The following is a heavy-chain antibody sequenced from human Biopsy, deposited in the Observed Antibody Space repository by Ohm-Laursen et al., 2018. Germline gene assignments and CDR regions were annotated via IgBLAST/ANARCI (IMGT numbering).Heavy chain of an antibody. CDR2: FAPENGKT. V-gene: IGHV1-24*01. J-gene: IGHJ4*02. CDR1: GYTLTELS. D-gene: IGHD1-1*01. Sequence: ASVKVSRKVSGYTLTELSMQWARQAPGKGLEWMGGFAPENGKTDYAQNFQARVSMTEDTSTDTVYMELRSLRSEDTAVYYCAADINVWNVDYWGQGTQVTVSS. CDR3: AADINVWNVDY.